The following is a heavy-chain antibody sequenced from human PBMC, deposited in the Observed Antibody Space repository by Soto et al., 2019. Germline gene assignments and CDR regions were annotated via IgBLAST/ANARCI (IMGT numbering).Heavy chain of an antibody. CDR2: ISKSGDST. CDR1: GFTLRTYA. CDR3: VFRHLVTDDTLQPLLYFAY. Sequence: EVKLLESGGGLVQPGGSLRLSCAASGFTLRTYAMSWVRQTPGKGLEWVSLISKSGDSTYYADSVKGRFTISRDNSKNTLFLHMNSLRAEDTALYYCVFRHLVTDDTLQPLLYFAYWGQGTLVTVPS. J-gene: IGHJ4*02. V-gene: IGHV3-23*01. D-gene: IGHD1-26*01.